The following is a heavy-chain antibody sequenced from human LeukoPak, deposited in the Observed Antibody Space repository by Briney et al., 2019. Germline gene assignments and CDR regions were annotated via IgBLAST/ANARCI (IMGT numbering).Heavy chain of an antibody. CDR2: ISYDGTNK. Sequence: GRSLRLSCAASGFTFSSYATHWVRQAPGKGLEWVAVISYDGTNKYYADSVKGRFTISRDNSKNTLYLQMNSLRAEDTSVYSCAKGPFGSGRLTMSYSGQGTLVTVSS. J-gene: IGHJ4*02. V-gene: IGHV3-30*18. CDR3: AKGPFGSGRLTMSY. D-gene: IGHD3-10*01. CDR1: GFTFSSYA.